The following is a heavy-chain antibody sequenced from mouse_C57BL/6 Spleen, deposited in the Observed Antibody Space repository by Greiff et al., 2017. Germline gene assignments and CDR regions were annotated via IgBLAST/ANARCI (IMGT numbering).Heavy chain of an antibody. CDR1: GFTFSSYA. CDR2: ISDGGSYT. CDR3: ARVTYGSSHFDY. J-gene: IGHJ2*01. V-gene: IGHV5-4*03. Sequence: EVKLVESGGGLVKPGGSLKLSCAASGFTFSSYAMSWVRQTPEKRLEWVATISDGGSYTYYPDNVKGRFTISRDNAKNNLYLQMSHLKSEDTAMYYCARVTYGSSHFDYWGQGTTLTVAS. D-gene: IGHD1-1*01.